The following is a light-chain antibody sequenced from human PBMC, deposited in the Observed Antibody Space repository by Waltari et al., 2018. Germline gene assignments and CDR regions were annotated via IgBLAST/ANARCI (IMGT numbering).Light chain of an antibody. CDR2: GAS. J-gene: IGKJ1*01. CDR3: QQYDSYPPT. V-gene: IGKV1D-16*01. CDR1: PGISGW. Sequence: DIQMTQSPSSLSASVGDRVTITCRASPGISGWLAWYQQKPGKAPIYLIHGASSLQSGVPSRFSGSGSGTEFTLTISSLQPEDFATYYCQQYDSYPPTFGQGTKVEIK.